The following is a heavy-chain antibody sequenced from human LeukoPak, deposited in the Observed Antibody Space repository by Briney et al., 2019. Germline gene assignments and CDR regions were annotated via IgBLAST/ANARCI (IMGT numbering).Heavy chain of an antibody. J-gene: IGHJ3*02. CDR1: GGSISSGDHY. V-gene: IGHV4-30-4*08. CDR3: ARDLLKWELPYGDDAFDI. D-gene: IGHD1-26*01. CDR2: IYYSGRT. Sequence: SQTLSLTYSVSGGSISSGDHYWRWIRQPPGKALEWIGYIYYSGRTYYNPSLKSRLTISVDTSKNQFSLKLSSVTAADTAVYYCARDLLKWELPYGDDAFDIWGQGTMVTVSS.